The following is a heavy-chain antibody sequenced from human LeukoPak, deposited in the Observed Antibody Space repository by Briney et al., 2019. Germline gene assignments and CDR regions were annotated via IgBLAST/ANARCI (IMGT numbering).Heavy chain of an antibody. CDR3: AKEIYSSPSASFDY. CDR2: ISWNSGSI. Sequence: GRSLRLSCAASGFTFDDYAMHWVRQAPGKGLEWVSGISWNSGSIGYADSVKGRFTISRDNTKNSLYLQMNSLSAEDMAWYYCAKEIYSSPSASFDYWGQGTLVTVSS. J-gene: IGHJ4*02. D-gene: IGHD6-6*01. V-gene: IGHV3-9*03. CDR1: GFTFDDYA.